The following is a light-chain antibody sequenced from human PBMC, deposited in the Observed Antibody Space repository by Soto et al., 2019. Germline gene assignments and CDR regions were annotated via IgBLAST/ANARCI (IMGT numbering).Light chain of an antibody. Sequence: EIVLTQSPVTLSLSPGELATLSCRASQSVSSSYLGWYQQKPGQSPRLLIFGASNSATDIPDRFSGSGSGTDFTLTISRLEPEDFAMYYCQHYGYSPRSVGQGTRLEIK. CDR3: QHYGYSPRS. V-gene: IGKV3-20*01. CDR2: GAS. J-gene: IGKJ5*01. CDR1: QSVSSSY.